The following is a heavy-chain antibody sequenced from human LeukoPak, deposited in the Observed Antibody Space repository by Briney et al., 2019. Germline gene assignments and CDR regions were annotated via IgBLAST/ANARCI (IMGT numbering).Heavy chain of an antibody. CDR1: GFIFTSYS. V-gene: IGHV3-21*06. CDR3: ARDSYCPNDVCFDY. CDR2: ITTSRDQ. D-gene: IGHD2-8*01. J-gene: IGHJ4*02. Sequence: GSLRLSCPASGFIFTSYSMAWVRQAPGKGLEWVSSITTSRDQNHAGSVKGRFTVSRDNAKSSVYLQMDSLRADDTAVYYCARDSYCPNDVCFDYWGQGVLVTVS.